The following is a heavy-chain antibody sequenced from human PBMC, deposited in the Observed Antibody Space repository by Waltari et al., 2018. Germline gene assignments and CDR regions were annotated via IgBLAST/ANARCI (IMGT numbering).Heavy chain of an antibody. D-gene: IGHD3-22*01. Sequence: EVKLVESGGGLVQPGGSLRLSCAASGFTFSSYSMNWVRQAPGKGLEWVSYISSSSSTIYYSDAVKGRFTISRDNAKNSLYLQMNSLRAEDTAVYYCARDRVWYDSNYSGGDYWGQGTLVTVSS. CDR1: GFTFSSYS. V-gene: IGHV3-48*01. CDR2: ISSSSSTI. CDR3: ARDRVWYDSNYSGGDY. J-gene: IGHJ4*02.